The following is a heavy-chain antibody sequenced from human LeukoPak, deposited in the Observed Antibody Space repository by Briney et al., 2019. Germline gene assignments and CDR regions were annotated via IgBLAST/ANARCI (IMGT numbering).Heavy chain of an antibody. D-gene: IGHD6-13*01. CDR3: AKETAAAGSNWFDP. CDR1: GFTFSSYA. J-gene: IGHJ5*02. Sequence: GRSLRLSCAASGFTFSSYAMHWVRQAPGKGLEWVAVISYDGSNKYYADSVKGRFTISRDNSKNTLYLQMNSLRAEDTAVYYCAKETAAAGSNWFDPWGQGTLVTVSS. V-gene: IGHV3-30*04. CDR2: ISYDGSNK.